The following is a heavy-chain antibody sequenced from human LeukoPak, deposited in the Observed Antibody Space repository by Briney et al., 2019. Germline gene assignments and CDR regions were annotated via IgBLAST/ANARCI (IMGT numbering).Heavy chain of an antibody. J-gene: IGHJ6*02. CDR3: ARDSLELRAGMDV. V-gene: IGHV1-18*01. CDR1: GYTFTSYP. D-gene: IGHD1-7*01. CDR2: ITVYNGNT. Sequence: ASVKVSCKASGYTFTSYPISWVRQAPGQGLEWMGWITVYNGNTNYAQKLQGRVTMTTDTSTSTAYMELRSLRSDDTAVYYCARDSLELRAGMDVWGQGTTVTVSS.